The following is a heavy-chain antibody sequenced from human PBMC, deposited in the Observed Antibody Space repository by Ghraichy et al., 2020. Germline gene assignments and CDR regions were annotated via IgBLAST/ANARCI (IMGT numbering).Heavy chain of an antibody. CDR1: GLTVSSNY. J-gene: IGHJ4*02. CDR2: VYSGGET. D-gene: IGHD3-22*01. Sequence: GGSLRLSCAASGLTVSSNYMTWVRQAPGKGLEWVSVVYSGGETYYADSVKGRFTMSRDTSKNTLYLQMNSLRAEDTAVYYCARYYYDGSDREGFDYWGQGNLVTVSS. V-gene: IGHV3-53*01. CDR3: ARYYYDGSDREGFDY.